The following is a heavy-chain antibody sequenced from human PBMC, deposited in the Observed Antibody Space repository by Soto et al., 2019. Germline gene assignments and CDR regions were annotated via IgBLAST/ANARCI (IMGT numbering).Heavy chain of an antibody. D-gene: IGHD2-15*01. Sequence: EVQLVESGGGLVQPGGSLRLSCAASGFTFSNYWMYWVRQAPGKGLVWVSRINSNGSGSSYADSVKGRLTISRDNVKNSLYLQMDGLRAEDTHVYYCATGDWAVCSCYSLAGYFYSGIDVWGKGTLVTVFS. J-gene: IGHJ6*04. CDR3: ATGDWAVCSCYSLAGYFYSGIDV. V-gene: IGHV3-74*01. CDR1: GFTFSNYW. CDR2: INSNGSGS.